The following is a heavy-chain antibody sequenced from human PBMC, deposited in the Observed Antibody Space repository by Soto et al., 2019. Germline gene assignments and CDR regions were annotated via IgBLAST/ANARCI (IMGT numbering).Heavy chain of an antibody. CDR1: GGSISSANYC. Sequence: SETLSLTCTVSGGSISSANYCWNWIRQPPGKGLEWIGYISHSGSTYYNPSLKSRLTISLDTSKNQFSLKLNSVTAADTAVYYCARGVPPIFGVVIIRGSVAIWGQGTMVTVSS. D-gene: IGHD3-3*01. CDR3: ARGVPPIFGVVIIRGSVAI. CDR2: ISHSGST. V-gene: IGHV4-30-4*01. J-gene: IGHJ3*02.